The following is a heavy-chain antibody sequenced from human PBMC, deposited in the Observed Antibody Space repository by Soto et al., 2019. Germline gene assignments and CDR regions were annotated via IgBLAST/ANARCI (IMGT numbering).Heavy chain of an antibody. Sequence: VQLLESGGGLVQPGGSLRLSCAASGFTFSNYAMSWVRQAPGKALEWVSSINIVGGNTNYADSVRGPFTMSRDDSKNTVSLQMNSLSAEDTAISYCTKNYYFHPWGQGTLITVSS. CDR1: GFTFSNYA. J-gene: IGHJ4*02. CDR2: INIVGGNT. CDR3: TKNYYFHP. V-gene: IGHV3-23*01.